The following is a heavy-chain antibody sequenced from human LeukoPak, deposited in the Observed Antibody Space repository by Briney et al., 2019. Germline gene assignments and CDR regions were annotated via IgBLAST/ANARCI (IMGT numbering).Heavy chain of an antibody. D-gene: IGHD2-2*01. CDR3: PRFRLSTSYDRFDY. CDR2: ISSGGSII. V-gene: IGHV3-11*01. Sequence: GGVLRLSCAASGFTFSDYYMTWIRQAPGKGLEWVSHISSGGSIIHYADSVKGRFTISRDNAKNSLFLQMNSLRAEDTAVYYCPRFRLSTSYDRFDYWGQGTLVTVSS. CDR1: GFTFSDYY. J-gene: IGHJ4*02.